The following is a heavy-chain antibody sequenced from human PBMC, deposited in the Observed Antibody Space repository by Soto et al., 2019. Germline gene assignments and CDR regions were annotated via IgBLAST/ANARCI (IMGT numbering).Heavy chain of an antibody. V-gene: IGHV5-10-1*01. J-gene: IGHJ4*02. Sequence: GERLKISGNGSGYSLADYWITWVRQKPGKGLEWMGRIDPSDSQTYYSPSFRGHVTISVTKSITTVFLQWSSLRASDTAMYYCARQIYDSDTGPNFQYYFDSWGQGTPVTVS. CDR2: IDPSDSQT. CDR1: GYSLADYW. CDR3: ARQIYDSDTGPNFQYYFDS. D-gene: IGHD3-22*01.